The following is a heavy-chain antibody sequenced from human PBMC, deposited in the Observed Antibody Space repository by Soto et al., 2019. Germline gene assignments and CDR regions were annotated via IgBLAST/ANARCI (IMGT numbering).Heavy chain of an antibody. CDR3: AKDLVWQKLGGDYYYGMDV. CDR1: GFIFEDYD. V-gene: IGHV3-9*01. CDR2: ISWNSGDK. J-gene: IGHJ6*02. Sequence: GGSLRLSCEASGFIFEDYDMHWVRQPPGKGLQWVSGISWNSGDKDYGDSVKGRFTISRDNSKNTLYLQMNSLRAEDTAVYYCAKDLVWQKLGGDYYYGMDVWGQGTTVTVSS. D-gene: IGHD6-13*01.